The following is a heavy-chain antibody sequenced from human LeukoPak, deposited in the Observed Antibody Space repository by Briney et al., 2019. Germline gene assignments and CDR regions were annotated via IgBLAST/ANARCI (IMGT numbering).Heavy chain of an antibody. V-gene: IGHV4-59*01. CDR1: GGSISSYY. D-gene: IGHD2-2*02. J-gene: IGHJ6*02. Sequence: SETLSLTCTVSGGSISSYYWSWIRQPPGNGLEWIGYIYYSGSTNYNPSLKSRVTISVDTSKNQFSLKLSSVTAADTAVYYCARANCSSTSCHSGPYYYYGMDVWGQGTTVTVSS. CDR2: IYYSGST. CDR3: ARANCSSTSCHSGPYYYYGMDV.